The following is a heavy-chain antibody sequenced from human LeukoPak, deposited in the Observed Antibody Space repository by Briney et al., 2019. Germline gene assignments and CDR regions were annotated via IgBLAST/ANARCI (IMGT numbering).Heavy chain of an antibody. V-gene: IGHV1-69*04. CDR2: IIPIHGTA. Sequence: ASVKVSCKASGGIFSSYAISWVRQAPGQGLEWMGRIIPIHGTANYAQKFQGRVTITADKSASTAYMELSSLRSEDTAVYYCARAPDGGAFDIWGQGTMVTVSS. CDR1: GGIFSSYA. D-gene: IGHD3-16*01. J-gene: IGHJ3*02. CDR3: ARAPDGGAFDI.